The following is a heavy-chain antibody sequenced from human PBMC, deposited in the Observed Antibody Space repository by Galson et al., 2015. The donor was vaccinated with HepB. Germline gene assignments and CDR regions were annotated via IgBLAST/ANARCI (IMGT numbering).Heavy chain of an antibody. Sequence: SVKVSCKASGYTLTNYYIHWVRQAPGQGLEWMGMVNPNGGTTRYQQKIQGRVTMTRDTSTSTVYMELSSLTSEDTAVYYCATGYCSGGSCYSVGMDVWGQGTTVTVSS. CDR3: ATGYCSGGSCYSVGMDV. CDR1: GYTLTNYY. V-gene: IGHV1-46*01. J-gene: IGHJ6*02. D-gene: IGHD2-15*01. CDR2: VNPNGGTT.